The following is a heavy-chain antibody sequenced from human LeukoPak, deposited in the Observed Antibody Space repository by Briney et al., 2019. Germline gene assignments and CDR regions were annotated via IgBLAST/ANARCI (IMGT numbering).Heavy chain of an antibody. J-gene: IGHJ6*02. D-gene: IGHD3-10*01. CDR2: IYYSGST. CDR1: GGSISSSSYY. Sequence: SETLSLTCTVSGGSISSSSYYWGWIRQPPGKGLEWIGNIYYSGSTYYNPSLKSRVTISVDTSKNQFSLKLSSVTAADTAVYYCARDPSMVRGVSNDYYYYGMDVWGQGTTVTVSS. V-gene: IGHV4-39*07. CDR3: ARDPSMVRGVSNDYYYYGMDV.